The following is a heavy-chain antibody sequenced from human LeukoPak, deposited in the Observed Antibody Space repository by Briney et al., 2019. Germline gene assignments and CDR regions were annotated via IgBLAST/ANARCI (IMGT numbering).Heavy chain of an antibody. D-gene: IGHD2-15*01. CDR2: IYSGGST. Sequence: GGSLRLSCAASGFTVSSNYMSWVRQAPGKGLEWVSVIYSGGSTYYADSVKGRFTISRDNSKNTLYLQMGSLRAEDMAVYYCARLGYCSGGGSWCYFDYWGQGTLVTVSS. CDR1: GFTVSSNY. J-gene: IGHJ4*02. V-gene: IGHV3-53*05. CDR3: ARLGYCSGGGSWCYFDY.